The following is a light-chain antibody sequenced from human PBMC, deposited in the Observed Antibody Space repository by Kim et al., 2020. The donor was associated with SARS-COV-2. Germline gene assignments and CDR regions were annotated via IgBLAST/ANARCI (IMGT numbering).Light chain of an antibody. V-gene: IGLV2-14*01. J-gene: IGLJ1*01. CDR2: HVS. Sequence: QSALTQPASVSGSPGQSITISCTGTSRDVGGYNYVSWYQQHPGNAPELMIYHVSKRPSGVSNRFSGSRSGNTASLTISGLQAEDEADYYCSSYTSSSSTYVFGTGTNVTVL. CDR3: SSYTSSSSTYV. CDR1: SRDVGGYNY.